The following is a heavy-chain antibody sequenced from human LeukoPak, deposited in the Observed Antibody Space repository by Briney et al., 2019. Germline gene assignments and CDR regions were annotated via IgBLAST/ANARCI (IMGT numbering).Heavy chain of an antibody. CDR1: GYTFTSYG. V-gene: IGHV1-18*01. Sequence: WASVTVSCRASGYTFTSYGISWVRQAPGQGLEWMGWISAYNGNTNYAQKLQGRVTMTTDTSTSTAYMELRSLRSDDTAVYYCARERSVVVVAATPGWYFDLWGRGTLVTVSS. CDR2: ISAYNGNT. J-gene: IGHJ2*01. CDR3: ARERSVVVVAATPGWYFDL. D-gene: IGHD2-15*01.